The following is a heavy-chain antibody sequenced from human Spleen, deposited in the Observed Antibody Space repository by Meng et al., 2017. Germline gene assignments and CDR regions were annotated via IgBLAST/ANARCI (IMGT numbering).Heavy chain of an antibody. CDR1: GDSVSSNSAA. CDR2: TYYRSTWYN. Sequence: QQSSPGLVKPSHTLSLTCDISGDSVSSNSAAWSWIRQSPSRGLEWLGRTYYRSTWYNDYAAFVRGRITINPDTSKNQFSLHLNSVTPEDTAVYYCARGGTNWGSFDIWGQGTMVTVSS. V-gene: IGHV6-1*01. J-gene: IGHJ3*02. CDR3: ARGGTNWGSFDI. D-gene: IGHD7-27*01.